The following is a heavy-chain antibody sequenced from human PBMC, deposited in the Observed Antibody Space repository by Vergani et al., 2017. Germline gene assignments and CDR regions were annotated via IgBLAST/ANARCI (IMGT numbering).Heavy chain of an antibody. Sequence: QVQLQESGPGLVKPSETLSLTCTVSGGSISSYYWSWIRQPPGKGLEWIGYIYYSGSTNYNPSLKSRVTISVDTSKNQFSLELSSVTAADTAVYYCARDREVAARLHYYYYMDVWGKGTTVTVSS. CDR1: GGSISSYY. D-gene: IGHD6-6*01. V-gene: IGHV4-59*01. J-gene: IGHJ6*03. CDR3: ARDREVAARLHYYYYMDV. CDR2: IYYSGST.